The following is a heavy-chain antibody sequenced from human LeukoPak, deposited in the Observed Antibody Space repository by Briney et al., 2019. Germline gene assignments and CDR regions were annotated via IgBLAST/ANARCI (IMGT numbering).Heavy chain of an antibody. J-gene: IGHJ4*02. CDR3: ARDFTYASDQ. D-gene: IGHD3-16*01. CDR2: INTDGSTT. Sequence: GGSLRLSCAASGFTFSGYWMHWVRQVPGKGLVWVSHINTDGSTTTYADSVKGRFTISRDNAKNTLYLQMNSLRAGDTAVYYCARDFTYASDQWGQGTLVTVSS. CDR1: GFTFSGYW. V-gene: IGHV3-74*01.